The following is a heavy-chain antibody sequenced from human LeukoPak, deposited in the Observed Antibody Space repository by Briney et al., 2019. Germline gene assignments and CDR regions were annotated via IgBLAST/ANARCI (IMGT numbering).Heavy chain of an antibody. J-gene: IGHJ4*02. D-gene: IGHD1-26*01. Sequence: PSETLSLTCTVSGYSISSGYYWGWIRQPPGKGLEWIGSIYHSGGTYYNPSLKSRVTISVDTSRNQFSLKLSSVTAADTAVYYCARHSGSYNPDALDDWGQGTLVTVSS. CDR1: GYSISSGYY. V-gene: IGHV4-38-2*02. CDR2: IYHSGGT. CDR3: ARHSGSYNPDALDD.